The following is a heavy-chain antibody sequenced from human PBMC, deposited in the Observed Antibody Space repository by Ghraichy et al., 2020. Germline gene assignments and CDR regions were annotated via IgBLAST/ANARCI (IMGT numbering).Heavy chain of an antibody. Sequence: GGSLRLSCTVSGFTFSSSAMSWVRQAPGKGLEWVSIISGSGGGTYYADSVKGRFTISRDNSKNTLYLQMKSLRAEDTALYYCGKMEGSGDYDYWSGYFPLDTWGQGTLVTVSS. D-gene: IGHD3-3*01. J-gene: IGHJ5*02. CDR2: ISGSGGGT. CDR3: GKMEGSGDYDYWSGYFPLDT. V-gene: IGHV3-23*01. CDR1: GFTFSSSA.